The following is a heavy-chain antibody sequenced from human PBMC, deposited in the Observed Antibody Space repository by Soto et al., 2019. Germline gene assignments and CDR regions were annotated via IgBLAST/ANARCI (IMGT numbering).Heavy chain of an antibody. CDR3: ARGGYSGSYYAYYGLDV. J-gene: IGHJ6*02. Sequence: EVQMVESGGGLVQPGGSLRLSCAASGFTFSSYDMHWVRQATGKGLEWVSAIGTAGDPYYSGSVKGRFTISRENAKNSLYLQMNSLRAGDTAVYYCARGGYSGSYYAYYGLDVWGQGTTVTVSS. V-gene: IGHV3-13*05. D-gene: IGHD1-26*01. CDR2: IGTAGDP. CDR1: GFTFSSYD.